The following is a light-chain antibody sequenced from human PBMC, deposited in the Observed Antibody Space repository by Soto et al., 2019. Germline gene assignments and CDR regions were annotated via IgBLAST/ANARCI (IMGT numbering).Light chain of an antibody. CDR2: AAS. J-gene: IGKJ1*01. CDR3: QQYGSAPRT. Sequence: DIQMTQSPSAMSASVGDRVTITCRASQGINSYLAWFQQKPGKVPKRLIYAASNLESGVPSRFSGSGSGTDFTLTVSRLEPEDFAVYYCQQYGSAPRTFGQGTKVDIK. V-gene: IGKV1-17*03. CDR1: QGINSY.